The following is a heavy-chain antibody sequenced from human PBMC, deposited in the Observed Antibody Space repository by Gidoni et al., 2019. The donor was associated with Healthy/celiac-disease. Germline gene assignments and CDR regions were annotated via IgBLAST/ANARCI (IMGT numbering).Heavy chain of an antibody. Sequence: QVQLVESGGGVVQPGRSLRLSCAASGFTFSSYGMHWVRQAPGKGLAGVAVISYDGSNKYYADSVKGRFTISRDNSKNTLYLQMNSLRAEDTAVYYCAKDLYCSSTSCYPRWGGAFDIWGQGTMVTVSS. CDR1: GFTFSSYG. D-gene: IGHD2-2*01. CDR3: AKDLYCSSTSCYPRWGGAFDI. J-gene: IGHJ3*02. CDR2: ISYDGSNK. V-gene: IGHV3-30*18.